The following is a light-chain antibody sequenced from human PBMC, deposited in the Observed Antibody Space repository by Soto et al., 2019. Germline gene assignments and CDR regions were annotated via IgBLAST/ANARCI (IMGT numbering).Light chain of an antibody. V-gene: IGLV3-1*01. J-gene: IGLJ1*01. CDR1: KLGDKY. Sequence: SYELTQPPSVSVSPGQTASITCSGDKLGDKYACWYQQKPGQSPVLVIYQDTKRPSGIPERFSGSNSGNTATLTISGTQTMDEADYYCQAWDSNTGVFGTGTKLTVL. CDR2: QDT. CDR3: QAWDSNTGV.